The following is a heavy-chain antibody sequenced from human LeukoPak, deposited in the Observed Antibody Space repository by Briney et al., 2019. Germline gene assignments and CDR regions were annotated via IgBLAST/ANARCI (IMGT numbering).Heavy chain of an antibody. CDR2: IYYTGST. Sequence: TSETLSLTCTVSGGSINNYYWSWVRQPPGAGLEWLAYIYYTGSTNYNPSLKTRLTISVDTSKNQFSLRLNSVTAADTAVYYCARVGITMVRGGPFDPWGQGTLVTVSS. CDR3: ARVGITMVRGGPFDP. V-gene: IGHV4-59*08. CDR1: GGSINNYY. J-gene: IGHJ5*02. D-gene: IGHD3-10*01.